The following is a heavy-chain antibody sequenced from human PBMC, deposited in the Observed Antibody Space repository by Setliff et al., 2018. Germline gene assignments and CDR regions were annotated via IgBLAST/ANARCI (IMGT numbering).Heavy chain of an antibody. V-gene: IGHV4-39*01. CDR1: ADSISSSYDY. Sequence: LSLTCNVSADSISSSYDYWAWIRQPPGKGLEWIGSIYNSGSTYYNPSLKSRVSISVDTSKNQFSLKLSSVTAADTAVYYCARLGYRGDLDYWGQGTTVTVSS. CDR3: ARLGYRGDLDY. J-gene: IGHJ4*02. D-gene: IGHD5-12*01. CDR2: IYNSGST.